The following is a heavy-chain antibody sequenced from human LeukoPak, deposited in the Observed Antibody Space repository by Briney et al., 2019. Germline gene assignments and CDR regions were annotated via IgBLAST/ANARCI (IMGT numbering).Heavy chain of an antibody. V-gene: IGHV4-30-4*01. J-gene: IGHJ4*02. Sequence: ASQTLSLTCTVSGGSISSGDYYWSWIRQPPGKGLEWIGYIYYSGSTYYNPSLKSRVTISVDTSKNQFSLKLSSVTAADTAVYYCAREDGSGSCYSKDSFDYWGQGTLVTVSS. CDR2: IYYSGST. D-gene: IGHD3-10*01. CDR3: AREDGSGSCYSKDSFDY. CDR1: GGSISSGDYY.